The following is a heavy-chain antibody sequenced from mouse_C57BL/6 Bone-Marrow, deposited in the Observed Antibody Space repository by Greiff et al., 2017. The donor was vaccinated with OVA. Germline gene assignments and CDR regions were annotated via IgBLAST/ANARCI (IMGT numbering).Heavy chain of an antibody. D-gene: IGHD1-1*01. CDR1: GYTFTSYG. CDR3: ARGSTTVDY. V-gene: IGHV1-81*01. Sequence: QVHVKQSGAELVRPGASVKLSCKASGYTFTSYGISWVKQRTGQGLEWIGEIYPRGGNNYYNEKFKGKSTLTADKSSSTAYMELRSLTSEDSAVYFCARGSTTVDYWGQGTTLTVSS. CDR2: IYPRGGNN. J-gene: IGHJ2*01.